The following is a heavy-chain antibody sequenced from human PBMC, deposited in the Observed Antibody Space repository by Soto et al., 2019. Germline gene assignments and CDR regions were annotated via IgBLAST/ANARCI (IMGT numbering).Heavy chain of an antibody. CDR1: SGSMSAYY. CDR3: ARVRGTAGKRYFDY. J-gene: IGHJ4*02. D-gene: IGHD6-13*01. V-gene: IGHV4-59*01. Sequence: PSETLSVTCTVSSGSMSAYYWNWMRQPPGKGLQWIGYTYYSGSTTYNPSLKSRVTISVDSSKNQFSLKLDSVTPADTAVYYCARVRGTAGKRYFDYWGPGTLVTVSS. CDR2: TYYSGST.